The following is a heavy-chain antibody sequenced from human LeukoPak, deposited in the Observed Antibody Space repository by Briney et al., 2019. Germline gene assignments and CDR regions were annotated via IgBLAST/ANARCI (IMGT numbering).Heavy chain of an antibody. CDR3: ARGDYYGSGSYLGYYYYYYGMDV. J-gene: IGHJ6*02. D-gene: IGHD3-10*01. CDR1: GFTFSSYA. V-gene: IGHV3-30-3*01. Sequence: PGRSLRLSCAASGFTFSSYAMHWVRQAPGKGLEWVAVISYDGSNKYYADSVKGRFTISRDNSKNTLYLQMNSLRAEDTAVYYCARGDYYGSGSYLGYYYYYYGMDVWGQGTTVTVSS. CDR2: ISYDGSNK.